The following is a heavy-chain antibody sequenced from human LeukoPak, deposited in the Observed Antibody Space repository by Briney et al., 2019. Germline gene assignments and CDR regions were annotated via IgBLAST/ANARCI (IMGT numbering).Heavy chain of an antibody. Sequence: GGSLRPSCAASGFTFSSYGMHWVRQAPGKGLEWVAVISYDGSNKYYADSVKGRFTISRDNSKNTLYLQMNSLRAEDTAVYYCAKDRRDSSSWYYSPYFDYWGQGTLVTVSS. CDR1: GFTFSSYG. J-gene: IGHJ4*02. V-gene: IGHV3-30*18. CDR3: AKDRRDSSSWYYSPYFDY. CDR2: ISYDGSNK. D-gene: IGHD6-13*01.